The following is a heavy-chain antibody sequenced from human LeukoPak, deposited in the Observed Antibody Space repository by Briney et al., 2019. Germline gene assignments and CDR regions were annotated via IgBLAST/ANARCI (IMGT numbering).Heavy chain of an antibody. J-gene: IGHJ4*02. V-gene: IGHV3-30-3*01. Sequence: QPGGSLRLSCAASGFTLSNYPMHWVRQAPGKGLEWVAVISSDGSNKYFADSVKGRFTMSRDNSKNTLYLQMNSLRAEDTAVYYCARDLTSGALFDYWGQGTLVTVSS. CDR3: ARDLTSGALFDY. CDR2: ISSDGSNK. CDR1: GFTLSNYP. D-gene: IGHD4/OR15-4a*01.